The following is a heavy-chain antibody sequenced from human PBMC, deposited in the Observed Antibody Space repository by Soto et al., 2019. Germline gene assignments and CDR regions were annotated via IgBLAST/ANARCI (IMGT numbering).Heavy chain of an antibody. D-gene: IGHD3-22*01. CDR1: GYNFTSSW. CDR2: IFPSDSDT. J-gene: IGHJ5*02. CDR3: ARKDKSGYFNWFDP. Sequence: TISCRPSGYNFTSSWIAWAPQMPGKGLEWMGIIFPSDSDTRYSPSFQGQVTISADRSTSTVFLQWASLKASDTAVYFCARKDKSGYFNWFDPWGQGTLVTVSS. V-gene: IGHV5-51*01.